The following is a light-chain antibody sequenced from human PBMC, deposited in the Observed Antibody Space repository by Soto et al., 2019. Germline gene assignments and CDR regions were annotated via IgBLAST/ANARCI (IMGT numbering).Light chain of an antibody. CDR2: GNS. CDR3: QSYDSSRSGSVV. J-gene: IGLJ2*01. CDR1: SSNIGAGYD. Sequence: QSVLTQPPSVSGAPGQRVTISCTGSSSNIGAGYDVHWYQQLPGTAPKLLIYGNSNRPSGVPNRFSGSKSGTSASLAITGLQAEDAADYYCQSYDSSRSGSVVFVVGTKLTVL. V-gene: IGLV1-40*01.